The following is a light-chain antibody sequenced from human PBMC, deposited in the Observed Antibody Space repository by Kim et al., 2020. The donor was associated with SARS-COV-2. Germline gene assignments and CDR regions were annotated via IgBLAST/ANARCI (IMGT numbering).Light chain of an antibody. J-gene: IGKJ2*01. Sequence: AIQLTQSPSSLSASVGDRVTIACRASQGISSALAWYQQKPWKAPKLLIYDASSLESGVPSRFRGSGSGTDFTLTISSLQPEEFATYYCQQVNDYPRTFGQGTKLEI. V-gene: IGKV1D-13*01. CDR1: QGISSA. CDR2: DAS. CDR3: QQVNDYPRT.